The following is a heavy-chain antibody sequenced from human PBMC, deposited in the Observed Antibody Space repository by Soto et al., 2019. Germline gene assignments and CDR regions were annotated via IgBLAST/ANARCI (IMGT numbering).Heavy chain of an antibody. CDR1: GASISGFY. CDR2: IYATGTT. Sequence: SETLSLTCTVSGASISGFYWSWIRKSAGKGLEWIGRIYATGTTDYNPSLKSRVMMSVDTSKKQFSLKLRSATAADTAVYYCVRDGTKTLRDWFDPWGQGISVTVSS. J-gene: IGHJ5*02. CDR3: VRDGTKTLRDWFDP. V-gene: IGHV4-4*07. D-gene: IGHD1-1*01.